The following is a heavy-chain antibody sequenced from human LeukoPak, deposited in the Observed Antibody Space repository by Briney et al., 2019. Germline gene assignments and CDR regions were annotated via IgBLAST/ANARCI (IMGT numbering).Heavy chain of an antibody. V-gene: IGHV4-38-2*01. D-gene: IGHD4-17*01. J-gene: IGHJ2*01. Sequence: SETLSLTCAVSGYSISSGYYWGWIRQPPGKGLVWIGSMYHSGSTYYNPSLKSRVTISVDTSKNQFSLKLSSVTAADTAVYYCARPSSWATVTRYWYFDLWGRGTLVTVSS. CDR2: MYHSGST. CDR3: ARPSSWATVTRYWYFDL. CDR1: GYSISSGYY.